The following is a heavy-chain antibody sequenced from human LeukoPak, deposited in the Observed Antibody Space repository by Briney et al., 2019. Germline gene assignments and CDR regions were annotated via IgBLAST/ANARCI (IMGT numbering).Heavy chain of an antibody. CDR3: ARGRLRGYSGYVTRGAQAAAGYYFDY. V-gene: IGHV4-34*01. Sequence: SETLSLTCAVYGGSFSGYYWSWIRQPPGKGLEWIGEINHSGSTNYNPSLKSRVTISVDRSKNQFSLKLSSVTAADTAVYYCARGRLRGYSGYVTRGAQAAAGYYFDYWGQGTLVTVSS. J-gene: IGHJ4*02. D-gene: IGHD5-12*01. CDR1: GGSFSGYY. CDR2: INHSGST.